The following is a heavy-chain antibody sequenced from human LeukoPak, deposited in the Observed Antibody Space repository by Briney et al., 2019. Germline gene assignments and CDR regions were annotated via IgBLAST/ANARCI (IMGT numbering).Heavy chain of an antibody. Sequence: GGSLRLSCAASGFTFSSYWMSWVRLAPGKGLEWVANIKGDGSEKWYADSVKGRFTISRDNAQNSVHLQMNSLRAEDTAVYYCARDSLSTGNFDYWGQGTLVTVSS. J-gene: IGHJ4*02. CDR2: IKGDGSEK. V-gene: IGHV3-7*01. CDR1: GFTFSSYW. D-gene: IGHD1-1*01. CDR3: ARDSLSTGNFDY.